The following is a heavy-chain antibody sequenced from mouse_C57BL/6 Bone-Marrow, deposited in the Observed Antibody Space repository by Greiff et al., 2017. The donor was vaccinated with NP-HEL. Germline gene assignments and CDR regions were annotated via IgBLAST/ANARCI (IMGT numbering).Heavy chain of an antibody. CDR1: GYTFTDYY. Sequence: EVQLQQSGPVLVKPGASVKMSCKASGYTFTDYYMNWVKQSHGKSLEWIGVINPYNGGTSYNQKFKGKATLTVDKSSSTAYMELNSLTSEDSAVYYCARWGYYGSSPFAYWGQGTLVTVSA. CDR2: INPYNGGT. J-gene: IGHJ3*01. D-gene: IGHD1-1*01. V-gene: IGHV1-19*01. CDR3: ARWGYYGSSPFAY.